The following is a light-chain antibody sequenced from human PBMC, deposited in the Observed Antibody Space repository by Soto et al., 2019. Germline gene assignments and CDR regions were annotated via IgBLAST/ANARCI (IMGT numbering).Light chain of an antibody. J-gene: IGKJ3*01. CDR1: QTVSSSY. Sequence: EIVLTQSPGTLSLSPGERATLSCRASQTVSSSYLAWYQQKPGQAPRLLIYGASSRATGIPDRFSGSGSGTHFTLTISRLEPEDFAVYYCQQFSSSPGFTFGPGTRVDIK. CDR2: GAS. V-gene: IGKV3-20*01. CDR3: QQFSSSPGFT.